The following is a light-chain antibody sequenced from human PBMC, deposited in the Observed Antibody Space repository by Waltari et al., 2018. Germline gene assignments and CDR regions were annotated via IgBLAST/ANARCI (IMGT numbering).Light chain of an antibody. CDR3: QQSYSTPYT. V-gene: IGKV1-39*01. Sequence: DIQMTPSPSSLSASVGDRVTITCRASQSISSYLNWYQQKPEKAPKLLIYAASSLQSGVPSRFSGSGSGTDFTLTISSLQPEDFATYYCQQSYSTPYTFGQGTKLEIK. CDR1: QSISSY. J-gene: IGKJ2*01. CDR2: AAS.